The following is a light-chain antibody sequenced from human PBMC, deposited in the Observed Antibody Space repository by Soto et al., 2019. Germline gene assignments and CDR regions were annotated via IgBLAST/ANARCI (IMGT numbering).Light chain of an antibody. Sequence: QSAPTQPASVSGSPGQSITISCTGTSSDVGAFNFVSWYQQHPGKAPKLVIYDVRHRPSGVSDRFSGSKSGNTASLTIYGLQAEDEADYYCTSHTTTSPPVLFGGGTKLTVL. CDR2: DVR. J-gene: IGLJ2*01. V-gene: IGLV2-14*03. CDR1: SSDVGAFNF. CDR3: TSHTTTSPPVL.